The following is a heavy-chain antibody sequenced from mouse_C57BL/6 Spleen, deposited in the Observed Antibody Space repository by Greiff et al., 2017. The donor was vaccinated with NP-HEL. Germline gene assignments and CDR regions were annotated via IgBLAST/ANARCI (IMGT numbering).Heavy chain of an antibody. V-gene: IGHV1-72*01. CDR2: IDLNSGGT. Sequence: QVQLQQPGAELVKPGASVKLSCKASGYTFTSYWMHWVKQRPGRGLEWIGRIDLNSGGTKYNEKFKSKATLTVDKPSSTAYMQLSSLTSGDSAVYYCARVRYYYGSSYVDWYFDVWGTGTTVTVSS. D-gene: IGHD1-1*01. CDR3: ARVRYYYGSSYVDWYFDV. CDR1: GYTFTSYW. J-gene: IGHJ1*03.